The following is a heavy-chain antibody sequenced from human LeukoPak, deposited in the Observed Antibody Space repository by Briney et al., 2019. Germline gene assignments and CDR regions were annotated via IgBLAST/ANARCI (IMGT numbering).Heavy chain of an antibody. V-gene: IGHV1-46*01. J-gene: IGHJ4*02. D-gene: IGHD5-18*01. CDR2: INPSGRST. CDR3: AREIGPIQLHLWGSAFDY. Sequence: GASVKVSCKASGYTFTNYYIHWVRQAPGQGLEWMGIINPSGRSTSYAQKFQGRVAMTRDTSTSTVYMELSSLRFEDTAVYYCAREIGPIQLHLWGSAFDYWGQGTLVTVSS. CDR1: GYTFTNYY.